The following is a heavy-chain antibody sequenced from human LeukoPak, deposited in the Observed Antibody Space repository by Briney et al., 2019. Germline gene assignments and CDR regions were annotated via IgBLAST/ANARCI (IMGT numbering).Heavy chain of an antibody. CDR1: GLTFSSYW. V-gene: IGHV3-7*03. CDR2: IKHDGSER. J-gene: IGHJ5*02. Sequence: GGSLRLSCAASGLTFSSYWMSWVRQAPGKGLEWVANIKHDGSERYYVDSVKGRFTISRVNAKNSLYLQMNSLRAEDTAVYYCGASTGYSYTKTWGQGTLVTVSS. CDR3: GASTGYSYTKT. D-gene: IGHD5-18*01.